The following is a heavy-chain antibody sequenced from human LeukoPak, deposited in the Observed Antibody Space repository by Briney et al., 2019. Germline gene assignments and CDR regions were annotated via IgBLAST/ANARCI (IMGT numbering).Heavy chain of an antibody. CDR3: AKVPEYSSSWYEAFWYFDL. D-gene: IGHD6-13*01. Sequence: GGSLRLSCAASGFTFSSYAMSWVRQAPGKGLEWVSAISGSGGSTYYADSVKGRFTISRDNSKNTLYLQMNSLRAEDTAVYYCAKVPEYSSSWYEAFWYFDLWGRGTLVTVSS. CDR2: ISGSGGST. V-gene: IGHV3-23*01. CDR1: GFTFSSYA. J-gene: IGHJ2*01.